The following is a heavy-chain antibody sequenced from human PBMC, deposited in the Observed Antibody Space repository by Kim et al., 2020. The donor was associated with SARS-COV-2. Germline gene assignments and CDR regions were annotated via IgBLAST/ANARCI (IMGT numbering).Heavy chain of an antibody. V-gene: IGHV4-34*01. J-gene: IGHJ4*02. CDR1: GGSFSGYY. D-gene: IGHD3-3*01. Sequence: SETLSLTCAVYGGSFSGYYWSWIRQPPGKGLEWIGEINHSGSTNYNPSLKSRVTISVDTSKNQFSLKLSSVTAADTAVYYCASNYDFWPYFDYWGQGTLVTVSS. CDR2: INHSGST. CDR3: ASNYDFWPYFDY.